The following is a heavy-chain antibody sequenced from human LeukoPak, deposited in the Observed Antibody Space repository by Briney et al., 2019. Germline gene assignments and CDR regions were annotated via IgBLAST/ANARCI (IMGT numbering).Heavy chain of an antibody. CDR2: INPSGGST. V-gene: IGHV1-46*01. D-gene: IGHD5-12*01. J-gene: IGHJ4*02. CDR1: GYTFTNYY. CDR3: AREGEIGYDLSDY. Sequence: AASVKVSCKASGYTFTNYYMNWVRQAPGQGFEWMGIINPSGGSTSYAQKFQGRVTVTRDTSTSTVYMELSSLRSEDTAMYYCAREGEIGYDLSDYWGQGTLVTVSS.